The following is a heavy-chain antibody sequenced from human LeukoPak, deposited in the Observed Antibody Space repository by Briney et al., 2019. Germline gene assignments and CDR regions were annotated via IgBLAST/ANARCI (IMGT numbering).Heavy chain of an antibody. CDR1: GYTLTELS. CDR3: ASSLQLERLGAFDI. V-gene: IGHV1-24*01. J-gene: IGHJ3*02. D-gene: IGHD1-1*01. Sequence: ASVTVSCKVSGYTLTELSMHWVRQAPGKGLEWMGGFDPEDGETIYAQKFQGRVTMTEDTSTDTAYMELSSLRSEDTAVYYCASSLQLERLGAFDIWGQGTMVTVSS. CDR2: FDPEDGET.